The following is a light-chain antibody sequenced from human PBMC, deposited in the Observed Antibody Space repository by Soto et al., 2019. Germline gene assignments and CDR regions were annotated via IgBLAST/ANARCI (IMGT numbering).Light chain of an antibody. CDR2: DAS. CDR3: LQDINYPWT. V-gene: IGKV1-5*01. Sequence: DTQMTQSPTTLSASVGDRVTITCRASRSVDLWLAWYQQKPGKAPKLLIYDASSLQSGVPPRFSGSGSGTDFTLAISSLQPEDSATYYCLQDINYPWTFGQGTKVDI. CDR1: RSVDLW. J-gene: IGKJ1*01.